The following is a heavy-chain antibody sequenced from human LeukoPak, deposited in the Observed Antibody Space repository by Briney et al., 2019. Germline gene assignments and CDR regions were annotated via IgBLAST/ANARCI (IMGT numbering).Heavy chain of an antibody. D-gene: IGHD3-22*01. Sequence: ASVKVSCKASGYTFTSYCISWVRQAPGQGLEWMGWISAYNGNTNYAQKLQGRVTMTTDTSTSTAYMELRSPRSDDTAVYYCARTYYYDSSGPYLDYWGQGTLVTVSS. CDR3: ARTYYYDSSGPYLDY. CDR2: ISAYNGNT. V-gene: IGHV1-18*01. CDR1: GYTFTSYC. J-gene: IGHJ4*02.